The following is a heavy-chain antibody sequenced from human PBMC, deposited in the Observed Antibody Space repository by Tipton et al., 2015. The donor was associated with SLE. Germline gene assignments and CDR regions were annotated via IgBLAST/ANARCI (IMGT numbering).Heavy chain of an antibody. CDR3: ARATCAARYSSGWYDY. V-gene: IGHV1-18*01. CDR2: ISAYNGNT. J-gene: IGHJ4*02. Sequence: QLVQSGAEVKKPGASVKVSCKASGYTFTSYGISWVRQAPGQGLEWMGWISAYNGNTNYAQKLQGRVTMTTDTSTSTAYMELRSLRSGDTAVYYCARATCAARYSSGWYDYWGQGTLVTVSS. D-gene: IGHD6-19*01. CDR1: GYTFTSYG.